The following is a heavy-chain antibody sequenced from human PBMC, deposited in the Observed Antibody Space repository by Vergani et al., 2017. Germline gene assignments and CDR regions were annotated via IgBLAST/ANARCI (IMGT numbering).Heavy chain of an antibody. Sequence: EVQLLESGGGLVQPGGSLRLSCAASGFTFSSYAMSWVRQAPGKGLEWVSAIRGSGGSTYYADSVKGRFTISRDNSKNTLYLQMNSLRAEDTAVYYCAKDVIRGYSGYDYWGQGTLVTVSS. CDR2: IRGSGGST. V-gene: IGHV3-23*01. D-gene: IGHD5-12*01. J-gene: IGHJ4*02. CDR3: AKDVIRGYSGYDY. CDR1: GFTFSSYA.